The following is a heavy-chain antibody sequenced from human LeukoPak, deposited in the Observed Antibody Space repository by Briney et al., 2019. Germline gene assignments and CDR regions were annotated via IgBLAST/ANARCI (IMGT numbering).Heavy chain of an antibody. Sequence: GGSLRLSCAASGFTVSSNYMSWVRQAPGKGLEWVSVIYSGGSTYCADSVKGRFTISRDNSKNTLYLQMNNLRAEDTAVYYCARTAVGYSYGFGVLYFDYWGQGTLVTVSS. CDR3: ARTAVGYSYGFGVLYFDY. J-gene: IGHJ4*02. D-gene: IGHD5-18*01. V-gene: IGHV3-66*01. CDR1: GFTVSSNY. CDR2: IYSGGST.